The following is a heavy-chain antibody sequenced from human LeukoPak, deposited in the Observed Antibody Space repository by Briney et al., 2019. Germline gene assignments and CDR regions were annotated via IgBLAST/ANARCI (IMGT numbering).Heavy chain of an antibody. V-gene: IGHV3-30*18. CDR1: GFTFSDYY. CDR3: AKDFRPYYYDSSGYRGPDFDY. D-gene: IGHD3-22*01. Sequence: GGSLRLSCAASGFTFSDYYMSWVRQAPGKGLEWVAVISYDGSNKYYADSVKGRFTISRDNSKNTLYLQMNSLRAEDTAVYYCAKDFRPYYYDSSGYRGPDFDYWGQGTLVTVSS. J-gene: IGHJ4*02. CDR2: ISYDGSNK.